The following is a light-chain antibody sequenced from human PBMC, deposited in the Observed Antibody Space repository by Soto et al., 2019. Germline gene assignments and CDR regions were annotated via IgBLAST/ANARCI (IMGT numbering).Light chain of an antibody. CDR3: SSYTTSNTRQIV. CDR1: SSDVGGYNY. V-gene: IGLV2-14*03. CDR2: DVT. J-gene: IGLJ1*01. Sequence: QSVLTRPAYVSGSPGQSITISCTGTSSDVGGYNYVSWYQHHPGKAPKLIIYDVTNRPSGVSNPFSGSKSGNTASLTISGLQPEDEADYYCSSYTTSNTRQIVFGTGTKVTVL.